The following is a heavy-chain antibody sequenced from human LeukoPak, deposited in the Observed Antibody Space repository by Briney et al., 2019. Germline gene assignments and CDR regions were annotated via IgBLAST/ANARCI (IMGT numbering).Heavy chain of an antibody. CDR1: GVSVSSNSAA. Sequence: SQTLSLTCAISGVSVSSNSAAWNWIRQSPSRGLEWLGRTYYRSKWYNDYAVSVKGRITINPDTSKNQFSLQLDSVTPEDTAVYYCCHSLSGRTGAFDIWGRGTVVTVSS. V-gene: IGHV6-1*01. J-gene: IGHJ3*02. D-gene: IGHD2-21*01. CDR2: TYYRSKWYN. CDR3: CHSLSGRTGAFDI.